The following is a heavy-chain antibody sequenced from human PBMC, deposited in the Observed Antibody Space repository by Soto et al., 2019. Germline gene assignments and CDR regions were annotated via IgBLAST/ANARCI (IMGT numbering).Heavy chain of an antibody. CDR3: ATVAWDSSSYPRYSWLDP. D-gene: IGHD3-22*01. CDR2: IYHSGAT. V-gene: IGHV4-59*01. CDR1: GDSISSYY. Sequence: QVQLQESGPGLVRPSETLSLTCTVSGDSISSYYWSWIRQPPGKGLEWIGYIYHSGATKYNPTLKSRVTISGATSKQQFSLKLRSVHAADTAVYYCATVAWDSSSYPRYSWLDPWGQGTQVTVST. J-gene: IGHJ5*02.